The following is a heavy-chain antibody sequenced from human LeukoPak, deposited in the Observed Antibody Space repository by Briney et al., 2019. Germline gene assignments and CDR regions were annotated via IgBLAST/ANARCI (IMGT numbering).Heavy chain of an antibody. D-gene: IGHD5-24*01. V-gene: IGHV3-53*01. J-gene: IGHJ4*02. CDR2: IYSGGTT. CDR1: GFIVSTNY. CDR3: ANREWGDGYNFFDY. Sequence: GRSLRLSCAASGFIVSTNYMSWVRQAPGKGLEWVSVIYSGGTTYYADSVKGRFTISRDNSKNTLYLQMNSLRAEDTAVYYCANREWGDGYNFFDYWGQGTLVTVSS.